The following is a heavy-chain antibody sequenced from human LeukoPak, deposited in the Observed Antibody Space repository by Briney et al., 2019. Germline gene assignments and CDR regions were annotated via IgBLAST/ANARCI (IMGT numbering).Heavy chain of an antibody. Sequence: GGSLRLSCAASGFTFSSYWMHWVRQVPGKGLVWVSRIGTDGRSTTYAGYVKGRFTISRDNAKNTLYLQMNSLRGEDTAVYYCARDKYGGNSNAFDIWGQGTLVTVSS. J-gene: IGHJ3*02. CDR3: ARDKYGGNSNAFDI. D-gene: IGHD4-23*01. CDR2: IGTDGRST. CDR1: GFTFSSYW. V-gene: IGHV3-74*01.